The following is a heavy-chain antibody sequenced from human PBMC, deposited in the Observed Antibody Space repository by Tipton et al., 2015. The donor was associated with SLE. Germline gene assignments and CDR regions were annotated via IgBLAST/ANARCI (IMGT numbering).Heavy chain of an antibody. J-gene: IGHJ4*02. CDR1: GASISSYY. CDR3: ARHPTYFDY. CDR2: IYYSGSS. V-gene: IGHV4-59*08. Sequence: TRSLTCSVSGASISSYYWSWIRQPPGKGLEWIGYIYYSGSSNYNPSLKSRVTISLDTSKNQFSLRLSSVTAADTAVYYCARHPTYFDYWGQGTLVTVSS.